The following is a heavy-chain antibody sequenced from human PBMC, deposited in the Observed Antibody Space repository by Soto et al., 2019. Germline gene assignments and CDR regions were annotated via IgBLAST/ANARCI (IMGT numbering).Heavy chain of an antibody. CDR1: GYTFTGNA. CDR2: INTGNGNT. V-gene: IGHV1-3*04. J-gene: IGHJ4*02. Sequence: QVQLVQSGAEVKKPGASVKVAFKAYGYTFTGNAMHWVRLAHGQRLEWMGWINTGNGNTKYSQKFQGRVTITRDTSATTAYMELSSLRSEDTAVYYCAREGYDRSGYPLGYWGQGTLVTGSS. CDR3: AREGYDRSGYPLGY. D-gene: IGHD3-22*01.